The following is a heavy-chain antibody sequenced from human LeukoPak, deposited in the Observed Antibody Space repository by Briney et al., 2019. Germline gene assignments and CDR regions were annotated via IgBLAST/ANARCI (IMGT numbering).Heavy chain of an antibody. J-gene: IGHJ6*03. CDR2: ISSSGSTI. CDR3: ARDRSPPDYYYYYMDV. CDR1: GFTFSDYY. Sequence: GGSLRLSCAASGFTFSDYYMRWIRQAPGKGLEWVSYISSSGSTIYYADSVKGRFTISRDNAKNSLYLQMNSLRAEDTAVYYCARDRSPPDYYYYYMDVWGKGTTVTVSS. V-gene: IGHV3-11*01.